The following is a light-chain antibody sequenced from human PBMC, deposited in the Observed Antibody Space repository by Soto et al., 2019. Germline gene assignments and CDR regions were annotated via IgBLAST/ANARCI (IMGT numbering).Light chain of an antibody. V-gene: IGKV1-12*01. J-gene: IGKJ5*01. CDR3: PQGHNWPLP. CDR2: VTS. CDR1: QGLSGS. Sequence: DIQMTQSPSSVSASVGDRVTITCRATQGLSGSLAWYQQKPGKAPRLLISVTSRLQSGVPSRFSASASGTEVTLSIASLQPEDLATYCCPQGHNWPLPSGQETRLE.